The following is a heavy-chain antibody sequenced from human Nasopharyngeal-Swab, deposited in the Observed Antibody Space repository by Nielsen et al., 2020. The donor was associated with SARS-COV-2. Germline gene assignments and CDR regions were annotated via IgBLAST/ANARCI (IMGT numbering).Heavy chain of an antibody. J-gene: IGHJ4*02. CDR2: ISSSSSYT. CDR1: GFTFSDYY. CDR3: ARGGPYGDYEPFDY. Sequence: GESLKISCAASGFTFSDYYMSWIRQAPGKGLEWVSYISSSSSYTNYADSVKGRFTISRDNAKNSLYLQMNSLRAEDTAVYYCARGGPYGDYEPFDYWGQGTLVTVSS. V-gene: IGHV3-11*06. D-gene: IGHD4-17*01.